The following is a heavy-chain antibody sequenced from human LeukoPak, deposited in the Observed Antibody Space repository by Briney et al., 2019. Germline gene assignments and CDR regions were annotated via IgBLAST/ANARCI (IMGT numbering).Heavy chain of an antibody. CDR3: ARDRYGGFDY. D-gene: IGHD1-14*01. Sequence: ASVKVSCKASGYTFTSYGISWVRQAPGQGLEWMGWISAYNGNTNYAQKFQGRVTMTRDTSISTAYMELSRLRSDDTAVYYCARDRYGGFDYWGQGTLVTVSS. V-gene: IGHV1-18*01. CDR2: ISAYNGNT. J-gene: IGHJ4*02. CDR1: GYTFTSYG.